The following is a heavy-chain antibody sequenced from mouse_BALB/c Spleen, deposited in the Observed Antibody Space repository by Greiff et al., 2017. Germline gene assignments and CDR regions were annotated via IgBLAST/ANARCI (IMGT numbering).Heavy chain of an antibody. D-gene: IGHD1-1*01. CDR3: TRPGSSSQFAY. CDR1: GYTFTDYE. J-gene: IGHJ3*01. Sequence: QVQLKESGAELVRPGASVTLSRKASGYTFTDYEMHWVKQTPVHGLEWIGAIDPETGGTAYNQKFKGKATLTADKSSSPAYMELRSLTSEDSAVYYCTRPGSSSQFAYWGQGTLVTVSA. CDR2: IDPETGGT. V-gene: IGHV1-15*01.